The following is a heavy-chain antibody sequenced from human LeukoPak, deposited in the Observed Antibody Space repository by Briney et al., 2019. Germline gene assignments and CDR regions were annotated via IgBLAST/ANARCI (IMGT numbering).Heavy chain of an antibody. D-gene: IGHD2-15*01. CDR3: ARGNGGSSLDAFDI. J-gene: IGHJ3*02. V-gene: IGHV1-69*13. Sequence: ASVKVSCKASGGTFSSYAISWVRPAPGQGLEWMGGIIPIFGTANYAQKFQGRVTITADESTSTAYMELSSLRSEDTAVYYCARGNGGSSLDAFDIWGQGTMVTVSS. CDR2: IIPIFGTA. CDR1: GGTFSSYA.